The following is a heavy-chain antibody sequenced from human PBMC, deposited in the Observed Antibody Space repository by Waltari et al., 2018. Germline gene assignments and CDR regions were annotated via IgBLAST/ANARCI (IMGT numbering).Heavy chain of an antibody. D-gene: IGHD6-19*01. J-gene: IGHJ4*02. CDR1: GFSFSGST. CDR3: SGGEVTGTDF. CDR2: IRSEPYNYAT. Sequence: EVQVVESGGGLVQPGGSLKLSCATSGFSFSGSTIHWVRQTPGKGLEWVGRIRSEPYNYATAYSASVKGRFTISRDDSKNTAYLQMNSLRTEDTAVYYCSGGEVTGTDFWGQGTLVTVSS. V-gene: IGHV3-73*01.